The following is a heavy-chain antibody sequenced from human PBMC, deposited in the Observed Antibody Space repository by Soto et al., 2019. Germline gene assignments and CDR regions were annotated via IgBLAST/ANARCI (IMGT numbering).Heavy chain of an antibody. CDR1: GGSISSGGYH. J-gene: IGHJ5*02. CDR3: ARGKNWFDP. V-gene: IGHV4-31*03. Sequence: QVQLQESGPGLVKPSQTLSLTCTVSGGSISSGGYHWSWLRQHPGKGLEWIGYIYYSGSTYYNPSLKSRLTISVDTSKNQFSLKLSSVSAAATAVYYCARGKNWFDPSGQGTLVTVSS. CDR2: IYYSGST.